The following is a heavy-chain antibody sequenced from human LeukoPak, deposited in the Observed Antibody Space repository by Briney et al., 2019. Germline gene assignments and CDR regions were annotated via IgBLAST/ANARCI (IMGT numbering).Heavy chain of an antibody. CDR3: ARARGSSWYRSAWYFDY. Sequence: PSETLSLTCAVSGGSISSGGYSWSWIRQPPGKGLEWHGYIDHSGSTYYNPSLKSRVTISVDRSKNQFSLKLSSVTAADTAVYYCARARGSSWYRSAWYFDYWGQGTLVTVSS. V-gene: IGHV4-30-2*01. D-gene: IGHD6-13*01. J-gene: IGHJ4*02. CDR2: IDHSGST. CDR1: GGSISSGGYS.